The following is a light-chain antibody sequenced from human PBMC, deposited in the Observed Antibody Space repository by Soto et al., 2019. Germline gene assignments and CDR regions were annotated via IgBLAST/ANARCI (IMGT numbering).Light chain of an antibody. CDR3: CSYAGSSTHVV. J-gene: IGLJ2*01. CDR1: SSDVGTYNL. Sequence: QSALTQPASVSGSPGQSITISCTGTSSDVGTYNLVSWYQQCPGKAPKLMIYEGSKRPSGVANRFSGSKSGNTAALTTSGLQADDEDDYYCCSYAGSSTHVVFGGGTKLTVL. CDR2: EGS. V-gene: IGLV2-23*01.